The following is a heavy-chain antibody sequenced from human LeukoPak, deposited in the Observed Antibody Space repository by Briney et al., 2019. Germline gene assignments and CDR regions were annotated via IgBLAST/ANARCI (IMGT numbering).Heavy chain of an antibody. D-gene: IGHD1-26*01. Sequence: QTGGSLRLSCAASGFTFSSYAMSWVRQAPGKGLEWVSAISGSGGSTYYADSVKGRFTISRDNPKNTLYLQMNSLRAEDTAVYYCAKPIGWELPYYFDYWGQGTLVTVSS. CDR3: AKPIGWELPYYFDY. V-gene: IGHV3-23*01. J-gene: IGHJ4*02. CDR1: GFTFSSYA. CDR2: ISGSGGST.